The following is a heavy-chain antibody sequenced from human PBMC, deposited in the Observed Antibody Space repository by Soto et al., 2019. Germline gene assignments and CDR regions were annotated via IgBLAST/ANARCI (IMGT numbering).Heavy chain of an antibody. V-gene: IGHV5-10-1*01. CDR3: ARHAITMIVVVTSYGMDV. D-gene: IGHD3-22*01. CDR2: IDPSDSYT. J-gene: IGHJ6*02. CDR1: GYSFTSYW. Sequence: PGESLKISCKGSGYSFTSYWISWVRQMPGKGLEWMGRIDPSDSYTNYSPSFQGHVTISADKSISTAYLQWSSLKASDTAMYYCARHAITMIVVVTSYGMDVGGQGTTVTVSS.